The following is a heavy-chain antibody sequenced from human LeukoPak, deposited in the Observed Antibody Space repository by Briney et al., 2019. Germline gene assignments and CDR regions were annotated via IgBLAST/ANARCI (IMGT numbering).Heavy chain of an antibody. D-gene: IGHD3-10*01. CDR3: ASPYGSGSYGDAFDI. Sequence: ETGGSLRLSCAASGFTVSSNYMSWVRQAPGKGLEWVSVIYSGGSTYYADSVKGRFTISRDNSKNTLYLQMNSLRAEDTAVYYCASPYGSGSYGDAFDIWGQGTMVTVSS. CDR2: IYSGGST. V-gene: IGHV3-66*01. CDR1: GFTVSSNY. J-gene: IGHJ3*02.